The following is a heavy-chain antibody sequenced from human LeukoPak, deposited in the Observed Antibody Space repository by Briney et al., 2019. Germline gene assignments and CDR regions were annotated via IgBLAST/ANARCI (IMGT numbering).Heavy chain of an antibody. CDR2: IRSKAYGGTT. Sequence: TGGSLRLSCAASGFTFSNYGMDWVRQAPGKGLEWVGFIRSKAYGGTTEYAASVKGRFTISRDDSKSIAYLQMNSLKTEDTAVYYCTREVGSGWYVGFDYWGQGTLVTVSS. D-gene: IGHD6-19*01. CDR3: TREVGSGWYVGFDY. CDR1: GFTFSNYG. J-gene: IGHJ4*02. V-gene: IGHV3-49*04.